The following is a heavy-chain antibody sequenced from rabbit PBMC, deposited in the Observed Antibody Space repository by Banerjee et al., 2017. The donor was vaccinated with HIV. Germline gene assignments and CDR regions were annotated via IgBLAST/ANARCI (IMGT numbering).Heavy chain of an antibody. D-gene: IGHD4-2*01. J-gene: IGHJ4*01. CDR2: INTSSGNT. Sequence: QEQLEESGGGLVQPEGSLTLTCTASGFSFSNKYVMCWVRQAPGKGLEWIACINTSSGNTVYATWAKGRLTISETSSTTVTLQMTSLAAADTATYFCARSAGSADYSYDLWGPGTLVTVS. V-gene: IGHV1S45*01. CDR3: ARSAGSADYSYDL. CDR1: GFSFSNKYV.